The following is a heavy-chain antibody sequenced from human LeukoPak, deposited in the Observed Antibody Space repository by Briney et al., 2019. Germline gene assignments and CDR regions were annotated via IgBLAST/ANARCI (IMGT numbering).Heavy chain of an antibody. CDR3: AGNYYDSSGYSTF. J-gene: IGHJ4*02. V-gene: IGHV5-51*01. CDR2: IYPGDSDT. D-gene: IGHD3-22*01. Sequence: GESLKISCKGSSYTFTTYWIGWVRQMPGKGLEWMGIIYPGDSDTRYSPSFQGQVTISADKSISTAYLQWSSLKASDTAMYYCAGNYYDSSGYSTFWGQGTLVTVSS. CDR1: SYTFTTYW.